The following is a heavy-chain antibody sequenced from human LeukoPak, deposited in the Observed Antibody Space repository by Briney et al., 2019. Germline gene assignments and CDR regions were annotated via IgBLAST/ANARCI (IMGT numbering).Heavy chain of an antibody. V-gene: IGHV3-30*02. J-gene: IGHJ4*02. D-gene: IGHD6-13*01. CDR1: GFTFSSYG. CDR2: IRYDGSNK. Sequence: PGGSLRLSCAASGFTFSSYGMHWVRQAPGKGLEWVAFIRYDGSNKYYADSVKGRFIISRDNSKNTLYLQMNSLRAEDTAVYYCAKDVGSSWLTPYYFDYWGQGTLVTVSS. CDR3: AKDVGSSWLTPYYFDY.